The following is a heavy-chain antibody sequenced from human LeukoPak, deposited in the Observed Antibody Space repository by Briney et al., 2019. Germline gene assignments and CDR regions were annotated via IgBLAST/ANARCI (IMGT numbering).Heavy chain of an antibody. V-gene: IGHV3-23*01. J-gene: IGHJ4*02. CDR3: AKSGPPRWGIWFGEY. CDR1: GFRFSSYA. D-gene: IGHD3-10*01. Sequence: PGGSLRLSCAASGFRFSSYAMSWVRQAPGKGLEWVSAISGSGVSTYYADSVKGRFTVSRDNSKNTLYLQMSSLRAEDTAVYYCAKSGPPRWGIWFGEYWGQGTLVAVSS. CDR2: ISGSGVST.